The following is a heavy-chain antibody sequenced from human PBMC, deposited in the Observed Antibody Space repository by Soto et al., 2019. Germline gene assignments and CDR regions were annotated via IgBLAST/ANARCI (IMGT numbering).Heavy chain of an antibody. CDR1: GFTFSSFA. J-gene: IGHJ4*02. CDR2: ISGSGGST. D-gene: IGHD1-26*01. V-gene: IGHV3-23*01. Sequence: PGGSLRLSCAGSGFTFSSFAMSWVRQAPGKGLEWVATISGSGGSTYYADSVKGRFTISRDNSKNTLYLQMNSLRAEDTAVYYCAKVLAWSQYYFDYWGQGTLVTAPQ. CDR3: AKVLAWSQYYFDY.